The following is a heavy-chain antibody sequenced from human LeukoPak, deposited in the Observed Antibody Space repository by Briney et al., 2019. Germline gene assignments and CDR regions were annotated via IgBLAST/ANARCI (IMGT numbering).Heavy chain of an antibody. Sequence: SETLSLTCTVSSGSISSYYWTWIRQPPGKGLEWIGYIYYSGTTNYNPSLKSRVTISVDTSKNQFSLKLSSVTAADTAVYYCARGIRGVHFDYWGQGTLVTVSS. V-gene: IGHV4-59*01. D-gene: IGHD3-10*01. CDR1: SGSISSYY. CDR3: ARGIRGVHFDY. CDR2: IYYSGTT. J-gene: IGHJ4*02.